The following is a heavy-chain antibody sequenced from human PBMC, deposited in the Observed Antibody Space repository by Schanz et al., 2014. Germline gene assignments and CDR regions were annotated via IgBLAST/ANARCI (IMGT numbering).Heavy chain of an antibody. J-gene: IGHJ4*02. CDR2: IKHDGSEK. D-gene: IGHD2-15*01. Sequence: EVQLVESGGGLVQPGGSLRLSCAASGFAFDTYWMSWVRQAPGKGLEWVANIKHDGSEKYYVDSVKGRFTISRDNAKNSMYLQMSSLRAEDTAVYYCAKVREWWPYYFDYWGQGTLVTVSS. CDR1: GFAFDTYW. CDR3: AKVREWWPYYFDY. V-gene: IGHV3-7*03.